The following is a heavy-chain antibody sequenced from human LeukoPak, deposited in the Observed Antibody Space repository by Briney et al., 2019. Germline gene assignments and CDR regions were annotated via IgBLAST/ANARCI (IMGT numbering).Heavy chain of an antibody. CDR2: INPNSGGT. D-gene: IGHD6-13*01. V-gene: IGHV1-2*02. Sequence: ASVKVSCKASGYTXTAYYMHGVRQAPGQGLEWLGWINPNSGGTNYAQKFQGRVTMTRDTSITTAYMELSRLSSDDTAVYYCASSVSSRWAIIDYWGQGTLVTVSS. CDR3: ASSVSSRWAIIDY. J-gene: IGHJ4*02. CDR1: GYTXTAYY.